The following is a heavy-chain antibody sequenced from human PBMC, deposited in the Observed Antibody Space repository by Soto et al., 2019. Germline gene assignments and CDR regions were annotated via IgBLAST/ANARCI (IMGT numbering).Heavy chain of an antibody. J-gene: IGHJ5*02. CDR1: GGSISSSSYY. Sequence: SETLSLTCTVSGGSISSSSYYWGWIRQPPGKGLEWIGSIYYSGSTYYNPSLKSRVTISVDTSKNQFSLKLSSVTAADTAVYYCAGHAAVGSSWYGNWFDPWGEGTLVTVSS. D-gene: IGHD6-13*01. CDR2: IYYSGST. CDR3: AGHAAVGSSWYGNWFDP. V-gene: IGHV4-39*01.